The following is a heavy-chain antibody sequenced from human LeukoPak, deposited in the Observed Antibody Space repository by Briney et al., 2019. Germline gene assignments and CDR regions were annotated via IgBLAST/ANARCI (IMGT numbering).Heavy chain of an antibody. V-gene: IGHV3-30-3*01. CDR1: GFTFSSYA. J-gene: IGHJ3*01. CDR2: ISYDGNSQ. CDR3: ARTYCSGITCHLERYAFDF. D-gene: IGHD2-15*01. Sequence: PGGSLRLSCAASGFTFSSYAMHWVRQAPGKGLQWVTFISYDGNSQYYAESVKGRFTISRDNSKNTLYLQMNGLTVEDTAVYYCARTYCSGITCHLERYAFDFWGQGTMVTVSS.